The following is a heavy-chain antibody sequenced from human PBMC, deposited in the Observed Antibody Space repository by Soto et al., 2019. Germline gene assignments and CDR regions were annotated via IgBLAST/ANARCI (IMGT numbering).Heavy chain of an antibody. CDR3: ARVEDLVVRPSSY. CDR2: IYYSGST. Sequence: QVQLQESGPGLVKPSETLSLTCTVSGGSISSYYWSWIRQPPGKGLEWIGYIYYSGSTNYNPSLNSTVSISVDTPTNQFPLKLSFVTAADTAVYYCARVEDLVVRPSSYWGQGTLVTVSS. D-gene: IGHD2-8*02. CDR1: GGSISSYY. J-gene: IGHJ4*02. V-gene: IGHV4-59*01.